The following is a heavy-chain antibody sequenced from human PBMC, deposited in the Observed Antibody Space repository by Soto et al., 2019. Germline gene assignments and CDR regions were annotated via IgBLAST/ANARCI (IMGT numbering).Heavy chain of an antibody. CDR1: GYSFTSYW. CDR2: IYPDDSDT. J-gene: IGHJ6*02. CDR3: ARQAHDSNCLSGMDV. D-gene: IGHD3-22*01. Sequence: EVQLVQSGAEVKKPGESLKISCKGSGYSFTSYWIGWVRQMPGKGLEWMGIIYPDDSDTRYSPSFQGQVTISADKSISTAYLQWSSLKASDTAMYYCARQAHDSNCLSGMDVWGQGTTVTVSS. V-gene: IGHV5-51*01.